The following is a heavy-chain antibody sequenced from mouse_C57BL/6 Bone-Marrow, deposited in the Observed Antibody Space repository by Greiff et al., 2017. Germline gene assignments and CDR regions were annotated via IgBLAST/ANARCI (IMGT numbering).Heavy chain of an antibody. D-gene: IGHD3-3*01. CDR3: AIWGLGDWYFDV. CDR1: GYTFTSYW. V-gene: IGHV1-74*01. CDR2: IHPSDSDT. Sequence: QVQLKQPGAELVKPGASVKVSCKASGYTFTSYWMPWVKQRPGQGLEWIGRIHPSDSDTNYNQKFKGNATLTVDKSSSTAYMQLSSLTSEDSAVXYCAIWGLGDWYFDVWGTGTTVTVSS. J-gene: IGHJ1*03.